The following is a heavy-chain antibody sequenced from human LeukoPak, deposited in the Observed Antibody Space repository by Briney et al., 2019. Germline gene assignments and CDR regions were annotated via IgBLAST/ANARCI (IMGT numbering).Heavy chain of an antibody. CDR2: IYHSGST. D-gene: IGHD6-13*01. J-gene: IGHJ4*02. V-gene: IGHV4-39*07. CDR3: ARDQDSSSWYGVYYFDY. CDR1: GGSISSSSYY. Sequence: SETLSLTCTVSGGSISSSSYYWGWIRQPPGKGLEWIGSIYHSGSTYYNPSLKSRVTISVDTSKNQFSLKLSSVTAADTAVYYCARDQDSSSWYGVYYFDYWGQGTLVTVSS.